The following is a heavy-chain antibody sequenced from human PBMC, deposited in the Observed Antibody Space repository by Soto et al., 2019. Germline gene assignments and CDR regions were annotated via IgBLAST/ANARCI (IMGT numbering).Heavy chain of an antibody. V-gene: IGHV3-7*01. Sequence: EVQLVESGGGLVQPGGSLRLSCADSEFIFSCHWMGWVRQAPGKGLEWVANINKDGSEVKYVDSVKGRFFASRDNAKNSLYLHMSSLRAEDTAVYFCARHGFFTFDYWGQGSLVTVSS. D-gene: IGHD4-17*01. CDR3: ARHGFFTFDY. J-gene: IGHJ4*02. CDR1: EFIFSCHW. CDR2: INKDGSEV.